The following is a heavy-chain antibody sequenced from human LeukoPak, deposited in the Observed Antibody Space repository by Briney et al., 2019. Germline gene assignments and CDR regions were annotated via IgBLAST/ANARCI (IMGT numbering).Heavy chain of an antibody. V-gene: IGHV3-23*01. Sequence: AGGSLRLSCAASGFTFSSYAMSWVRQAPGQGLEWVSGVSGSGDSTYYADSVKGRFTISRDNSKNTLYLQMNSLRAKDTAVYYCAKDHEMASMKKGYWGQGTLVTVSS. CDR2: VSGSGDST. D-gene: IGHD5-24*01. CDR1: GFTFSSYA. CDR3: AKDHEMASMKKGY. J-gene: IGHJ4*02.